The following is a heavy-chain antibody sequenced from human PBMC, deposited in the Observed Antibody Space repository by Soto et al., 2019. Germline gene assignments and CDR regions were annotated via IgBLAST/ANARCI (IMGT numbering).Heavy chain of an antibody. J-gene: IGHJ1*01. V-gene: IGHV3-23*01. D-gene: IGHD3-3*01. CDR3: ARGVEGDYDVCSGYSQEGGYFDH. CDR2: ISGSGGSR. CDR1: GFTFSSYT. Sequence: EVQLLESGGGLVQPGGSLRLSCAASGFTFSSYTMSWVRQAPGKGLEWVSDISGSGGSRYYADSVKGRFTISRDNAKNSLYLQMNSLRAEDTAVYYCARGVEGDYDVCSGYSQEGGYFDHWGQGTLVTVSS.